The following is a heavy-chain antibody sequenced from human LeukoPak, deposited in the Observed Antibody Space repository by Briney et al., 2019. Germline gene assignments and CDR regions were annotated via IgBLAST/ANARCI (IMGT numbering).Heavy chain of an antibody. D-gene: IGHD5-24*01. CDR1: GYSISSGYY. Sequence: PSETLSLTCAVSGYSISSGYYWGWIRPPPGKGLEWIGSIYHSGSTYYNPSLKSRVTISVDTSKNQFSLKLSSVTAADTAVYYCAVARDGYNSPFDYWGQGTLVTVSS. V-gene: IGHV4-38-2*01. CDR3: AVARDGYNSPFDY. CDR2: IYHSGST. J-gene: IGHJ4*02.